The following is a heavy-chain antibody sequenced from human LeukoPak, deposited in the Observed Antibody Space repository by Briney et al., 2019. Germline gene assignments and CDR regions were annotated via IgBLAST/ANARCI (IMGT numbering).Heavy chain of an antibody. D-gene: IGHD3-22*01. V-gene: IGHV4-34*01. CDR2: INHSGST. J-gene: IGHJ4*02. CDR3: ARGPLYYYDSSGYRDY. CDR1: GGSFSGYY. Sequence: PSETLSPTCAVYGGSFSGYYWSWTRQPPGKGLEWIGEINHSGSTNYNPSLKSRVTISVDTSKNQFSLKLSSVTAADTAVYYCARGPLYYYDSSGYRDYWGQGTLVTVSS.